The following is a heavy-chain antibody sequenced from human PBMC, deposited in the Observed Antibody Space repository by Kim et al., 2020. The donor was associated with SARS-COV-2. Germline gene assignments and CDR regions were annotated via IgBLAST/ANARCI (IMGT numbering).Heavy chain of an antibody. D-gene: IGHD3-10*01. CDR2: IIPIFGTA. CDR1: GGTFSSYA. CDR3: IVWFGEFGY. V-gene: IGHV1-69*13. Sequence: SVKVSCKASGGTFSSYAISWVRQAPGQGLEWMGGIIPIFGTANYAQKFQGRVTITADESTSTAYMELSSLRSEDTAMYYSIVWFGEFGYWGQGTLVTVSS. J-gene: IGHJ4*02.